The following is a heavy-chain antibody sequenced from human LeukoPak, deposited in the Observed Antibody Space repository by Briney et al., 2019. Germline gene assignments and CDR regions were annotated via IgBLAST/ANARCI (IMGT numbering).Heavy chain of an antibody. Sequence: APVKVSCKASGYTFTSYDINWVRQAAGQGLEWMGWMNPNNGNTDYAQKFQGRVTMTRDTSISTAYMELSSLRSEDTAVYYCAKNHEHGRYAGFDFWAEGALVAVSS. D-gene: IGHD2-2*01. CDR2: MNPNNGNT. J-gene: IGHJ3*01. CDR1: GYTFTSYD. CDR3: AKNHEHGRYAGFDF. V-gene: IGHV1-8*01.